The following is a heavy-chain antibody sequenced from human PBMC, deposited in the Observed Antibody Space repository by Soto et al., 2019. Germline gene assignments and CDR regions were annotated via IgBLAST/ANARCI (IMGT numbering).Heavy chain of an antibody. V-gene: IGHV3-23*01. Sequence: GGSLRLSCAASGFTFSSYAMSWVRQAPGKGLEWVSAISGSGGSTYYADSVKGRFTISRDNSKNTLYLQMNSLRAEDTAVYYCAKDRKAYCSGGSCYAAFDYWGQGTLVTVSS. J-gene: IGHJ4*02. CDR3: AKDRKAYCSGGSCYAAFDY. CDR2: ISGSGGST. D-gene: IGHD2-15*01. CDR1: GFTFSSYA.